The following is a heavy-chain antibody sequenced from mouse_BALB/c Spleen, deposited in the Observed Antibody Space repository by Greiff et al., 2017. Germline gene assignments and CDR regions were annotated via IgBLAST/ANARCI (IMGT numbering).Heavy chain of an antibody. CDR3: ALYYDYDGAWFAY. Sequence: LVESGAELARPGASVKLSCKASGYTFTDYYINWVKQRTGQGLEWIGEIYPGSGNTYYNEKFKGKATLTADKSSSTAYMQLSSLTSEDSAVYFCALYYDYDGAWFAYWGQGTLVTVSA. D-gene: IGHD2-4*01. CDR1: GYTFTDYY. CDR2: IYPGSGNT. V-gene: IGHV1-77*01. J-gene: IGHJ3*01.